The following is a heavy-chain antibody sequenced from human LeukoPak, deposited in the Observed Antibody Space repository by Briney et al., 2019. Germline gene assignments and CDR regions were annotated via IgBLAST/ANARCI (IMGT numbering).Heavy chain of an antibody. D-gene: IGHD6-6*01. CDR2: ISAYNGNT. J-gene: IGHJ4*02. CDR1: GYTFTSYG. V-gene: IGHV1-18*01. CDR3: ARSRRVYSSSSGFDY. Sequence: ASVKVSCKASGYTFTSYGISWVRQAPGQGLEWMGWISAYNGNTNYAQKLQGRVTMTTDTSTSTAYMELRSLRSDDTAVYYCARSRRVYSSSSGFDYWGQGTLVTVSS.